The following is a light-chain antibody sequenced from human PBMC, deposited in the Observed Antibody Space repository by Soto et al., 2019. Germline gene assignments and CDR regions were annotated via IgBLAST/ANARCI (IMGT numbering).Light chain of an antibody. CDR2: DAS. CDR3: QQRYNWPRFT. J-gene: IGKJ3*01. V-gene: IGKV3-11*01. CDR1: QSISNY. Sequence: EIVLTQSPATLSLSPGERATLSCRASQSISNYLAWYQQKPGQAPRLLIYDASNRATDIPARFSGSGSGTDFPLTISSLEPEDFAVYYFQQRYNWPRFTFGPGTKVDIK.